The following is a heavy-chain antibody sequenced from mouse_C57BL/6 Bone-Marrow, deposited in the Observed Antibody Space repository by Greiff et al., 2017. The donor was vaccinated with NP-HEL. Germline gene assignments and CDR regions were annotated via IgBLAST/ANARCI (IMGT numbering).Heavy chain of an antibody. CDR3: ARQATGFAY. CDR1: GFTFSDYY. Sequence: VKLQESGGGLVQPGGSLKLSCAASGFTFSDYYMYWVRQTPEKRLEWVAYISNGGGSTYYPDTVKGRFTISRDNAKNTLYLQMSRLKSEDTAMYYCARQATGFAYWGQGTLVTVSA. V-gene: IGHV5-12*01. CDR2: ISNGGGST. D-gene: IGHD4-1*02. J-gene: IGHJ3*01.